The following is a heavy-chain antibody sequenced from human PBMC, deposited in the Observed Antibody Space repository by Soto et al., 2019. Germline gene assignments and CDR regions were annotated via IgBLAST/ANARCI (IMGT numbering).Heavy chain of an antibody. CDR1: GASISRSHW. CDR3: ARVRYDRSGFDH. CDR2: ISHSGIT. D-gene: IGHD3-22*01. J-gene: IGHJ5*02. Sequence: QVQLQESGPGLVRPSGALSVTCAVSGASISRSHWWSWVRQSPGKGLERIGEISHSGITNYNPSLKSRVTISGDKSKNQLSLKVTSVTAAGTAVYYWARVRYDRSGFDHWGPGTLVSGSS. V-gene: IGHV4-4*02.